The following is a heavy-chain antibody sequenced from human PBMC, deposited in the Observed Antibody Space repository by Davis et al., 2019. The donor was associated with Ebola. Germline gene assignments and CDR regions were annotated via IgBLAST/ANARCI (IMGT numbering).Heavy chain of an antibody. CDR2: ISYDGSNE. J-gene: IGHJ4*02. D-gene: IGHD3-10*01. CDR3: AKVRYYSTWRGGFDS. V-gene: IGHV3-30-3*01. CDR1: GFTFSSYA. Sequence: GESLKISCAASGFTFSSYAMHWVRQAPGKGLEWVAVISYDGSNEYYADSVKGRFTISRDSSKNTLYLQMNSLRAEDTAVYYCAKVRYYSTWRGGFDSWGQGTLVTVSS.